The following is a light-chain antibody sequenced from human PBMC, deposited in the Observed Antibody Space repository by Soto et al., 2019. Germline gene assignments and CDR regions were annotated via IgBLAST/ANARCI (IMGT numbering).Light chain of an antibody. CDR1: SSDVGAYKY. J-gene: IGLJ3*02. Sequence: QSALTQPPSASGSPGQSITISYTGTSSDVGAYKYVSWYQQYPGKAPKLMIYEVTKRPSGVRDRFSGSKSGNTASLTVSGLQAEDEADYYCTSYVGNDIWVFGGGTKVTVL. V-gene: IGLV2-8*01. CDR3: TSYVGNDIWV. CDR2: EVT.